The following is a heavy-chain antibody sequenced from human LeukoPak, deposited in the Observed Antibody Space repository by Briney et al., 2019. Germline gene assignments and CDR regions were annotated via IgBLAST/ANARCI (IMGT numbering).Heavy chain of an antibody. CDR1: GYTFTSFG. Sequence: ASVKVSCKASGYTFTSFGISWVRRAPGQGLEWMGWISAYNGNTNYAQKLQGRVTMTTDTSTSTAYMELRSLRSDDTAVYYCARSEALRWPMDVWGQGTTVTVSS. CDR3: ARSEALRWPMDV. J-gene: IGHJ6*02. V-gene: IGHV1-18*01. CDR2: ISAYNGNT. D-gene: IGHD4-23*01.